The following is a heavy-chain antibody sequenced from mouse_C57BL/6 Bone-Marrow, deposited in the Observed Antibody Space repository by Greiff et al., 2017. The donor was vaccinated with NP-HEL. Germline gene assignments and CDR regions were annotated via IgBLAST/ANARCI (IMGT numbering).Heavy chain of an antibody. V-gene: IGHV1-81*01. CDR2: IYPRSGNT. J-gene: IGHJ3*01. Sequence: QVHVKQSGAELARPGASVKLSCKASGYTFTSYGISWVKQRPGQGLEWIGEIYPRSGNTYYNEKFKGKATLTADKSSSTAYLELRSLTSEDSAVYYCAREGGKRTGFAYWGQGTLVTVSA. CDR1: GYTFTSYG. CDR3: AREGGKRTGFAY.